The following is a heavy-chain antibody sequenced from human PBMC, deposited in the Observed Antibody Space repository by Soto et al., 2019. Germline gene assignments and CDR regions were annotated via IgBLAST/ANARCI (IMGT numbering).Heavy chain of an antibody. CDR1: GGTFSSYT. CDR3: AGGYGEGRGEGGGH. V-gene: IGHV1-69*02. CDR2: IIPILGIA. Sequence: QVQLVQSGAEVKKPGSSVKVSCKASGGTFSSYTISWVRQAPGQGLEWMGRIIPILGIANYAQKFQGRVTITADKPTSTAYMELSSLRSEDTAVYYWAGGYGEGRGEGGGHWGQGTLVTVSS. J-gene: IGHJ4*02. D-gene: IGHD3-16*01.